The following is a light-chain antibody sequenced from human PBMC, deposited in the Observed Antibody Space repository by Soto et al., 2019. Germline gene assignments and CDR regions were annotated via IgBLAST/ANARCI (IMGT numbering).Light chain of an antibody. CDR1: QSVSSN. J-gene: IGKJ2*01. V-gene: IGKV3-15*01. CDR2: DAS. CDR3: QQYNNWPPKYT. Sequence: EIVMTRSPATLSVSPGERATLSCRASQSVSSNLAWYQQKPGQAPRLLIYDASTRAAGVPARFSGSGSGTEFTLTISSLQSEDFAVYYCQQYNNWPPKYTFGQGTKLEIK.